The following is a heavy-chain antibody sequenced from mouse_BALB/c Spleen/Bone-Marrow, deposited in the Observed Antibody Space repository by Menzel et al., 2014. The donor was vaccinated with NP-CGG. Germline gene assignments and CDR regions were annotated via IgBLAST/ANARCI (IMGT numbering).Heavy chain of an antibody. CDR2: FNPVSSTI. J-gene: IGHJ1*01. Sequence: EVQLVESGGGLVQPGGSLKLSCAASGFDFSRYWMSWVRQAPGKGQEWIGEFNPVSSTINYTPSLKDKFIISRDNAKNTLYLQMSKVRSEDTALYYCARRGYDGYWYFDVWGAGTTVTVSS. CDR1: GFDFSRYW. CDR3: ARRGYDGYWYFDV. D-gene: IGHD2-3*01. V-gene: IGHV4-1*02.